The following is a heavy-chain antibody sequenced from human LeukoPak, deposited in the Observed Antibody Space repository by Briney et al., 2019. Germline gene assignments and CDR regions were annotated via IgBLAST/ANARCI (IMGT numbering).Heavy chain of an antibody. V-gene: IGHV4-59*02. CDR2: MYNSGIT. CDR1: GGSVSSHF. CDR3: ARDHLPAGAPGYYMDV. D-gene: IGHD4/OR15-4a*01. Sequence: SETLSLTCTVSGGSVSSHFWSWIRQPPGKGLEWIGYMYNSGITNYNPSLKSRVTMSVDTSKNQFSLMLRSVTAADTAVYYCARDHLPAGAPGYYMDVWGKGTTVTVSS. J-gene: IGHJ6*03.